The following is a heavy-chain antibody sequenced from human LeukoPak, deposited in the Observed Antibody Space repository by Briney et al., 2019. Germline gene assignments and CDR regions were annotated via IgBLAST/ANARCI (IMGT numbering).Heavy chain of an antibody. J-gene: IGHJ4*02. CDR2: ISYDGRNK. Sequence: GRSLRLSCAASGFTFSSYAMHWVHQAPGKGLEWVAVISYDGRNKHYADSVKGRFTISRDNSKNTLYLQMDSLRVDDTAVYYCARERSDYWGQGTLVTVSS. CDR1: GFTFSSYA. D-gene: IGHD4-17*01. V-gene: IGHV3-30*04. CDR3: ARERSDY.